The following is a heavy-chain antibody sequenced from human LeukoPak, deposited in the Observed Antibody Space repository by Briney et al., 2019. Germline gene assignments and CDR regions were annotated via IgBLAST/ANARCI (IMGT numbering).Heavy chain of an antibody. J-gene: IGHJ5*02. V-gene: IGHV1-18*04. Sequence: GASVKVSCKASGYTFISYGISWVRQAPGQGLEWMGWISAYKGNTKYAQKFQGRVTMTTDTSTSTAYMELRSLRSDDTAVYYCARADSSGWYTNWFDPWGQGTLVTVSS. CDR2: ISAYKGNT. D-gene: IGHD6-19*01. CDR1: GYTFISYG. CDR3: ARADSSGWYTNWFDP.